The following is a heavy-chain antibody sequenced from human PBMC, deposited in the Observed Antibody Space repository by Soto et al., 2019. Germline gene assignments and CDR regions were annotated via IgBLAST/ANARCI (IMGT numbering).Heavy chain of an antibody. J-gene: IGHJ4*02. CDR3: TRGPEYYDFWSGYYVFFDF. CDR1: GFTFSSYD. CDR2: IWYDGSNK. V-gene: IGHV3-33*01. Sequence: PGGSLRLSCAASGFTFSSYDMHWVRQAPGKGLEWVAVIWYDGSNKYYADSAKGRFTISRDNSKNTLYLQMNSLRAEDTAVYYCTRGPEYYDFWSGYYVFFDFWGQGTLVTVSS. D-gene: IGHD3-3*01.